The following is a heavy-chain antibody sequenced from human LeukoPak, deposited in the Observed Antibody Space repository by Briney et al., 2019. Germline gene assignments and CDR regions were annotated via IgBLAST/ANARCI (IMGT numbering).Heavy chain of an antibody. CDR2: IYTSGST. V-gene: IGHV4-4*09. J-gene: IGHJ4*02. Sequence: SETLSLTCAVSGGSLSGYYWSWIRQPPGKGLEWIGYIYTSGSTNYNPSLKSRVTISVDTSKNQFSLKLSSVTAADTAVYYCARLEYSSSSPFGYWGQGTLVTVSS. CDR1: GGSLSGYY. CDR3: ARLEYSSSSPFGY. D-gene: IGHD6-6*01.